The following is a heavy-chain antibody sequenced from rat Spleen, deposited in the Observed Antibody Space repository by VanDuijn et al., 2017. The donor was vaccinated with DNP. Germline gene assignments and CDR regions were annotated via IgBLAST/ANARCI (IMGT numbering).Heavy chain of an antibody. CDR3: TRHYGGYLYYFDY. D-gene: IGHD1-11*01. J-gene: IGHJ2*01. CDR2: ISNTGDST. Sequence: EVQLVEPGGGLVQPGRSLKLSCAASGFTSSNYGMHWIRQAPTQGLEWVASISNTGDSTYYRDSVRGRFTISRDNGESSLYLQMNSLRSEDTATYYCTRHYGGYLYYFDYWGQGVMVTVSS. V-gene: IGHV5-19*01. CDR1: GFTSSNYG.